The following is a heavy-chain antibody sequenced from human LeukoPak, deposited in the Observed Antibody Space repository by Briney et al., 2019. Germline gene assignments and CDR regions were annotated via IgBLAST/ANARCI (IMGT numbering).Heavy chain of an antibody. CDR2: IYWDDDK. D-gene: IGHD6-19*01. CDR1: GFSLSTPGMG. CDR3: SRTRRGQIGWTNDY. J-gene: IGHJ4*02. Sequence: SGPTLLKPTPTLTLTCSFSGFSLSTPGMGVGWIRQPPGKALEWLSLIYWDDDKRYSPSLKSRVTITKDTSKNQVVLTMTNMDPVDTATYYCSRTRRGQIGWTNDYWGQGTLVTVSS. V-gene: IGHV2-5*02.